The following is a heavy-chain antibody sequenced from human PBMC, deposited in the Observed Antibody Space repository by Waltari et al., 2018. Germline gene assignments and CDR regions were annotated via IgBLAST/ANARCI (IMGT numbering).Heavy chain of an antibody. CDR1: GGSISSYY. J-gene: IGHJ3*02. V-gene: IGHV4-59*08. CDR2: IYYSGST. CDR3: ARQGHPVAFDI. Sequence: QVQLQESGPGLVKPSETLSLTCTVSGGSISSYYWSWIRQPPGKGLEWIGYIYYSGSTNYNPSLKSRVTISVDTSKNQFSLKLSSVTAADTAVYYCARQGHPVAFDIWGQGTMVTVSS.